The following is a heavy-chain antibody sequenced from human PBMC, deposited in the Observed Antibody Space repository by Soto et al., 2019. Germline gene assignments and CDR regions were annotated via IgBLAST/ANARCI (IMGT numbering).Heavy chain of an antibody. CDR2: ISGSAIT. V-gene: IGHV3-23*01. Sequence: EVQLLESGGGLVQPGGSLRLSCAASGFTFSSYAMTWVRQAPGKGLEWVSGISGSAITHYADSVEGRFTITRDNSKNTVFLQMDSLRVEDTAVYYCARGLNGRWYFGLWGRGTLVTVSS. CDR1: GFTFSSYA. CDR3: ARGLNGRWYFGL. J-gene: IGHJ2*01. D-gene: IGHD2-8*01.